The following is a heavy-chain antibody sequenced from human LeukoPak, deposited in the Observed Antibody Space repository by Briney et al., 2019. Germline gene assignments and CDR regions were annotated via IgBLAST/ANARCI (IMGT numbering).Heavy chain of an antibody. CDR1: GFTVSNNY. J-gene: IGHJ3*02. Sequence: GGSLRLSCAASGFTVSNNYMTWVRQAPGKGLEWVSLIYSGGSTYYADSVKGRFTISRDNSKNTLYLQMNSLRAEDTAVYYCAKVFFHSSGYYYGNDAFDIWGQGTMVTVSS. V-gene: IGHV3-53*01. D-gene: IGHD3-22*01. CDR3: AKVFFHSSGYYYGNDAFDI. CDR2: IYSGGST.